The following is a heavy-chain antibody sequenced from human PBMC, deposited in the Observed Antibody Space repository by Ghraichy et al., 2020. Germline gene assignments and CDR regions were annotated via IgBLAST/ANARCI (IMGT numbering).Heavy chain of an antibody. CDR2: IGSSAYAT. D-gene: IGHD3-22*01. J-gene: IGHJ4*02. V-gene: IGHV3-23*01. Sequence: GGSLRLSCAASGFTFSSYGMSWVRQAPGKGLEWVSAIGSSAYATYYADSVKGRFTISRDNSKNTLYLQMDSLRAEDTAVYYCAKQIRNDSTGYSYWGQGTLVTISS. CDR1: GFTFSSYG. CDR3: AKQIRNDSTGYSY.